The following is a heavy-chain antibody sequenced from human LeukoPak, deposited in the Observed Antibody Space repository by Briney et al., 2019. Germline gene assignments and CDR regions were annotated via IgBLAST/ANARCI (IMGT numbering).Heavy chain of an antibody. CDR3: ARGAGFSTPDDFDY. D-gene: IGHD2-2*01. CDR2: ISAYNGNT. CDR1: GGTFSSYA. J-gene: IGHJ4*02. V-gene: IGHV1-18*01. Sequence: ASVKVSCKASGGTFSSYAISWVRQAPGQGLEWMGLISAYNGNTNYAQKLQGRVTMTTDTSTSTAYMELRSLRSGDTAVYYCARGAGFSTPDDFDYWGQGTLVTVSS.